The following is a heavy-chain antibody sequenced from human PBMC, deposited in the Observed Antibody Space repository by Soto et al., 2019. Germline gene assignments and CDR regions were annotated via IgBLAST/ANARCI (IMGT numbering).Heavy chain of an antibody. V-gene: IGHV4-31*03. CDR3: ARRWGYYFDY. Sequence: PSETLSLTCTVSGGSISSGGYYWSRIRQHPGKGLERIGNIYYSGSTYYNPSLKSRVTISVDTSKNQFSLKLSSVTAADTAVYYCARRWGYYFDYWGQGTLVTVSS. J-gene: IGHJ4*02. D-gene: IGHD3-16*01. CDR1: GGSISSGGYY. CDR2: IYYSGST.